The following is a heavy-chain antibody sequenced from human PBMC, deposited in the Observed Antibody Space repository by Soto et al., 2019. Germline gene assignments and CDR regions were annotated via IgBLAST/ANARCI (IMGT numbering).Heavy chain of an antibody. V-gene: IGHV4-59*01. J-gene: IGHJ5*02. CDR3: ARSYCRDGVRCNWFDP. Sequence: QVQLQESGPGLVKPSETLSLTCTVSGGSMTTYYWGWIRQPPGKGLEWIGYINYSGNTKYNSSLKSRVTISVDTSKNQFSLKLTSGTAADTAVYYCARSYCRDGVRCNWFDPWGQGTLVTVSS. D-gene: IGHD2-15*01. CDR2: INYSGNT. CDR1: GGSMTTYY.